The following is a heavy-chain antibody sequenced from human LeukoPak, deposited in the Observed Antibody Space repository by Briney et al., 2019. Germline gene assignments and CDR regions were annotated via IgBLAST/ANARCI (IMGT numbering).Heavy chain of an antibody. CDR3: ARGMYAAHLYYYYYYMDV. J-gene: IGHJ6*03. V-gene: IGHV4-61*02. D-gene: IGHD2-8*01. Sequence: PSETLSLTCTVSGGSISSGSYYWSWIRQPAGKGLEWIGRIYTSGSTNYNPSLKSRVTISVDTSKNQFSLKLSSVTAADTAVYYCARGMYAAHLYYYYYYMDVWGKGTTVTISS. CDR1: GGSISSGSYY. CDR2: IYTSGST.